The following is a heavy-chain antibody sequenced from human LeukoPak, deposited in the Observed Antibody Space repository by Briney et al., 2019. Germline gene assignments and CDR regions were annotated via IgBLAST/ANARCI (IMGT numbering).Heavy chain of an antibody. D-gene: IGHD1-14*01. Sequence: ASVKVSCKASGYTFTGYHMHWVRQAPGQGLEWMGRINPNSGDTNYAQKFQGRVTMTRDTSISTAYMELSRLRSDDTAVYYCARSNQGPFDYWGQGTLVTVSS. CDR2: INPNSGDT. CDR3: ARSNQGPFDY. J-gene: IGHJ4*02. V-gene: IGHV1-2*06. CDR1: GYTFTGYH.